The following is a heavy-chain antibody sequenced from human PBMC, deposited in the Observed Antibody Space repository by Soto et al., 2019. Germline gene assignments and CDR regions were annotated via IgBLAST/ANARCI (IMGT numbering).Heavy chain of an antibody. CDR1: GYSFTGYG. J-gene: IGHJ6*02. CDR2: ISPYNGRT. D-gene: IGHD2-21*02. CDR3: GRFRTDSYSRDV. Sequence: APVKAACRSSGYSFTGYGIGWVRQAPGKGPEWMGWISPYNGRTNYAQSVKGRVVMTTDISTNTVYLELRSLRSDDSAIYCCGRFRTDSYSRDVGG. V-gene: IGHV1-18*01.